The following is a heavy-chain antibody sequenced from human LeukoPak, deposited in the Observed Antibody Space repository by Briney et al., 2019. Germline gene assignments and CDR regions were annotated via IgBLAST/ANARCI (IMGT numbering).Heavy chain of an antibody. J-gene: IGHJ3*02. Sequence: GGSLRLSCEASGINLSSYWMHWVRQTPGMGLVWVSRNKSDGSSTRYEDSVKGRFTVSRDNAKNTLYMQMNSLRGEDTAVYYCARGGRKLGDAFDTWGQGTLVTVS. CDR3: ARGGRKLGDAFDT. CDR2: NKSDGSST. CDR1: GINLSSYW. V-gene: IGHV3-74*01. D-gene: IGHD7-27*01.